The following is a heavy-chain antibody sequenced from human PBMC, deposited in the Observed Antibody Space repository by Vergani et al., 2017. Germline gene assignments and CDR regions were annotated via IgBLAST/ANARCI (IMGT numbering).Heavy chain of an antibody. V-gene: IGHV3-21*01. CDR1: GFTFSSYS. D-gene: IGHD6-6*01. CDR2: ISSSSSYI. CDR3: ARDPIASRPGYFDY. J-gene: IGHJ4*02. Sequence: EVQLLESGGGLVQPGGSLRLSCAASGFTFSSYSMNWVRQAPGKGLEWVSSISSSSSYIYYADSVKGRFTISRDNAKNSLYLQMNSLRAEDTAVYYCARDPIASRPGYFDYWGQGTLVTVSS.